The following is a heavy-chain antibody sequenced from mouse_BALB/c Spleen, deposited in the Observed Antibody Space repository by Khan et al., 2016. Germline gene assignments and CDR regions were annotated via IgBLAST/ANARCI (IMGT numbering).Heavy chain of an antibody. CDR2: ISYSGRS. J-gene: IGHJ4*01. CDR1: GYSITSDYA. V-gene: IGHV3-2*02. D-gene: IGHD1-2*01. CDR3: ARGATAIYAMDY. Sequence: EVQLQESGPGLVKPSQSLSLTCTVTGYSITSDYAWKWIRQFPGNKLELMGYISYSGRSRYNPSLKSRISISRDTSNNQFFLQLNSLNNEDTATYCCARGATAIYAMDYWGQGTSVTVSS.